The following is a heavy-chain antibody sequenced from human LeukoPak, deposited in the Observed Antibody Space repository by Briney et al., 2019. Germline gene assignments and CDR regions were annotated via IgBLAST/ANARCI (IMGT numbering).Heavy chain of an antibody. CDR1: GFTFSSYG. V-gene: IGHV3-30*18. J-gene: IGHJ4*02. CDR2: ISYDGSNK. CDR3: AKDGVLRGGNY. Sequence: GGSLRLSCAASGFTFSSYGMHWVRQAPGKGLEWVAVISYDGSNKYYADSVKGRFTISRDNSKNTLYLQMNSLRAEDTAVYYCAKDGVLRGGNYWGQGTLVTVSS. D-gene: IGHD3-16*01.